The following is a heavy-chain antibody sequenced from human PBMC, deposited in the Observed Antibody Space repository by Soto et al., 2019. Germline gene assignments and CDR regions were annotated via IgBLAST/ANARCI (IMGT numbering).Heavy chain of an antibody. CDR3: ARDQGGGWSNIDY. D-gene: IGHD6-19*01. Sequence: QVQLQESGPGLVKPSETLSLTCTVSGGSISSYYWSWIRQPPGKGLEWIGYISYSGTTNYNPSLKSPVTISVDTSKNQFSLKLSSVTAADTAVYYCARDQGGGWSNIDYWGQGTLVTVSS. J-gene: IGHJ4*02. CDR1: GGSISSYY. CDR2: ISYSGTT. V-gene: IGHV4-59*01.